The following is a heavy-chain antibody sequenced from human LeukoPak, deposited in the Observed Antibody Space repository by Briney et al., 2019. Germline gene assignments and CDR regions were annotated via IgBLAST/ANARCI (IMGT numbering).Heavy chain of an antibody. J-gene: IGHJ4*02. CDR1: GFTSSNYG. CDR3: ARAYYYDVSVTPDY. CDR2: IWYDGSNE. V-gene: IGHV3-33*01. D-gene: IGHD3-22*01. Sequence: PGGSLRLSCVASGFTSSNYGMHWVRQAPGKGLEWVAVIWYDGSNEYYADSVKGRFTISRDTSKNTLYLQMNSLRAEDTAVYYCARAYYYDVSVTPDYWGQGTLVTVSS.